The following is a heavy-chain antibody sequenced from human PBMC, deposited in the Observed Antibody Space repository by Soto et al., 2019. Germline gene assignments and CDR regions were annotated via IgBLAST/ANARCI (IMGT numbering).Heavy chain of an antibody. D-gene: IGHD2-2*01. J-gene: IGHJ6*02. V-gene: IGHV4-4*02. Sequence: SETLSLTCAVSGGSISSSNWWSWVRQPPGKGLEWIGEIYHSGSTNYNPSLKGRVTISVDKSKNQFSLKLSSVTAADTAVYYCARGEGYCSSTSCYGDYYYYYGMDVWGQGTTVTVSS. CDR3: ARGEGYCSSTSCYGDYYYYYGMDV. CDR1: GGSISSSNW. CDR2: IYHSGST.